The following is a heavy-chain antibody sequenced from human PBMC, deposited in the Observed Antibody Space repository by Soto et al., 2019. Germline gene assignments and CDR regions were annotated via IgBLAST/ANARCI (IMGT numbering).Heavy chain of an antibody. Sequence: SETLSLTCAVYGGSFSGYYWTWIRQPPGTGLEWIGSIYYSGITYYNPSLKSRVTISVDTSKNQFSLKLSSVTAADTAVYYCARLDSSGPYVDYWGQGTLVTVSS. D-gene: IGHD3-22*01. J-gene: IGHJ4*02. V-gene: IGHV4-34*01. CDR3: ARLDSSGPYVDY. CDR1: GGSFSGYY. CDR2: IYYSGIT.